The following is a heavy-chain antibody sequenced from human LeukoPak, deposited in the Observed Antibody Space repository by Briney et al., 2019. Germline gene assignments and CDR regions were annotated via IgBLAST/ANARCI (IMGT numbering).Heavy chain of an antibody. D-gene: IGHD1-14*01. CDR2: IAYDGSRA. J-gene: IGHJ4*02. CDR3: TRYKNDHFDY. V-gene: IGHV3-33*01. CDR1: GFTFGGYG. Sequence: GSLRLSCAGSGFTFGGYGMHWFRQTPGKGLEWVAVIAYDGSRAFYADSVKGRFTISRDNSKNTMSVQMDDLRAEDTAVYYCTRYKNDHFDYWGQGTLVTVSS.